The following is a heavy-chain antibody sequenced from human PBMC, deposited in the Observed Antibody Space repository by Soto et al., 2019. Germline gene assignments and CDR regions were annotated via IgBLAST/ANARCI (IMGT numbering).Heavy chain of an antibody. V-gene: IGHV3-23*01. CDR2: ISGSGGGT. CDR1: GFTFTNYA. J-gene: IGHJ4*02. D-gene: IGHD1-26*01. Sequence: GGSLRLSCAASGFTFTNYAMSWVRQAPGKGLEWVSSISGSGGGTYYADSVKGRFTSSRDNSKNTLYLQMSSLRAEDTAVYYCAIDRSGSYYVPDVWGQGTRVTVAS. CDR3: AIDRSGSYYVPDV.